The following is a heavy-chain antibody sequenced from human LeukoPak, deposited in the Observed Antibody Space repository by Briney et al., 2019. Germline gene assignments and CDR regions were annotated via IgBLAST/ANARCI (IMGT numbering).Heavy chain of an antibody. CDR3: ARDREWEPLGWFDP. D-gene: IGHD1-26*01. V-gene: IGHV1-18*01. J-gene: IGHJ5*02. Sequence: ASVKVSCKASGYTFTSYGISWVRQAPGQGLEWMGWISAYNGNTNYAQKLQGRVTMTTDTSTSAAYMELRSLRSDDTAVYYCARDREWEPLGWFDPWGQGTLVTVSS. CDR1: GYTFTSYG. CDR2: ISAYNGNT.